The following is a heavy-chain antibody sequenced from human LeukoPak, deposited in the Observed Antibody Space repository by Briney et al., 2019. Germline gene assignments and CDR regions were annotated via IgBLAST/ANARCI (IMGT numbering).Heavy chain of an antibody. CDR3: VRERGSGNYDY. CDR1: GFTFNDYY. Sequence: GGSLRLSCAASGFTFNDYYMSWIRQAPGKGLEWISYIGSSGGSINYADSVKGRFTISRDNAKNSLSLQMNSLRAEDTAVYYCVRERGSGNYDYWGQGTLVTVSS. D-gene: IGHD3-10*01. J-gene: IGHJ4*02. CDR2: IGSSGGSI. V-gene: IGHV3-11*04.